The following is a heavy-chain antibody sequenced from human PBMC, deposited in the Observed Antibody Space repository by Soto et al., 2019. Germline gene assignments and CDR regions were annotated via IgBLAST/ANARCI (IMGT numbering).Heavy chain of an antibody. CDR3: AKVRASYLSASYFYYGLDV. CDR2: ISGSGSSV. D-gene: IGHD3-10*01. V-gene: IGHV3-23*01. Sequence: PGGSLRLSCAASGFTFSHYVLSWVRQSPERGLEWVSSISGSGSSVYVADPVRGRFIMPRDLSTNTVSLQMNSLRAEDTAVYYGAKVRASYLSASYFYYGLDVWGQGTTVTVSS. J-gene: IGHJ6*02. CDR1: GFTFSHYV.